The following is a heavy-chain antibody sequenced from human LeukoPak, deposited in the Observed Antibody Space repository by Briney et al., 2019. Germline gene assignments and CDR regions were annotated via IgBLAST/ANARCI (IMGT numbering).Heavy chain of an antibody. Sequence: ASVKVSCKASGYTFTDYYMHWVRQAPGQGLEWMGWINPHSGGTDHAQKFQGRVTMTRDTSISTAYMELSRLRSDDTAVYYCARDIFAGTMVRGVYDAFDIWGQGTMVTVSS. D-gene: IGHD3-10*01. J-gene: IGHJ3*02. V-gene: IGHV1-2*02. CDR1: GYTFTDYY. CDR2: INPHSGGT. CDR3: ARDIFAGTMVRGVYDAFDI.